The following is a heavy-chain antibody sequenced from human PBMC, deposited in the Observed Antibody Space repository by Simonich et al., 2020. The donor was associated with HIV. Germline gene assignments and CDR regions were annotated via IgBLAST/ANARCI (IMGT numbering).Heavy chain of an antibody. D-gene: IGHD2-2*01. V-gene: IGHV3-21*01. Sequence: EVQLVESGGGLVKLGGSLRLSCAASGFTFSSYSMNWVRQAPGKGLEWVSSISGSSSYIYYAESVTGRFTISRDNTKNSLYLRMNSLRAEDTAVYYCARDGRKGSSTSCSDYWGQGTLVTVSS. CDR2: ISGSSSYI. CDR1: GFTFSSYS. CDR3: ARDGRKGSSTSCSDY. J-gene: IGHJ4*02.